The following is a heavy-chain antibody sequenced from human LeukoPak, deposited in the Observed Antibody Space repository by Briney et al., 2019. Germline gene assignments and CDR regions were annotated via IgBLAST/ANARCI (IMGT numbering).Heavy chain of an antibody. CDR3: ARDVRRLQLSTYFFDF. V-gene: IGHV1-18*01. Sequence: ASVRVSCTASGYVFTSYGISWVRQAPGQGLEWMGWISSHTGDTRYAQRLQDGVTMTTDISTTTAYLDLRSLRFDDTAVYYCARDVRRLQLSTYFFDFWGQGTLVSVSS. CDR2: ISSHTGDT. CDR1: GYVFTSYG. J-gene: IGHJ4*02. D-gene: IGHD4-17*01.